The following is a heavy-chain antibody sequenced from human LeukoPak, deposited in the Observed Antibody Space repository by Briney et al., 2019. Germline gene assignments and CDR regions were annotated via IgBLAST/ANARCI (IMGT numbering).Heavy chain of an antibody. CDR1: GFTFSSYA. J-gene: IGHJ4*02. V-gene: IGHV3-30-3*01. Sequence: GVSLRLSFAASGFTFSSYAMHWVRQAPGKGLEWVAVISYDGSNKYYADSVKGRFTISRDNSKNTLYLQMNSLRAEDTAVYYCARDSGSYFSLDYWGQGTLVTVSS. D-gene: IGHD1-26*01. CDR3: ARDSGSYFSLDY. CDR2: ISYDGSNK.